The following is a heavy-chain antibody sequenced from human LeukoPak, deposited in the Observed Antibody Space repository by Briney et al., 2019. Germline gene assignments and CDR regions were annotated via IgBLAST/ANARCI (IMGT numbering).Heavy chain of an antibody. Sequence: SQTLSLTSTVSGGSISSGGYYWSWLRQHPGKGLEWFGYMYYSGSTYYNPSLKSRVTISVDTSKNQFSLKLSSVIAADTAVYYCARRPSGIMMGAYFDYWGQGTLVTVSS. D-gene: IGHD3-16*01. V-gene: IGHV4-31*03. CDR1: GGSISSGGYY. J-gene: IGHJ4*02. CDR3: ARRPSGIMMGAYFDY. CDR2: MYYSGST.